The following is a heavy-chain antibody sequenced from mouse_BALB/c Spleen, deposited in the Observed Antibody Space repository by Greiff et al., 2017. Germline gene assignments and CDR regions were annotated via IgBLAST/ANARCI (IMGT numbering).Heavy chain of an antibody. CDR3: AREAEADY. CDR1: GYAFSSYW. CDR2: IYPGDGDT. J-gene: IGHJ2*01. Sequence: VQLVESGAELVRPGSSVKISCKASGYAFSSYWMNWVKQRPGQGLEWIGQIYPGDGDTNYNGKFKGKATLTADKSSSTAYMQLSSLTSEDSAVYFCAREAEADYWGQGTTLTVSS. V-gene: IGHV1-80*01.